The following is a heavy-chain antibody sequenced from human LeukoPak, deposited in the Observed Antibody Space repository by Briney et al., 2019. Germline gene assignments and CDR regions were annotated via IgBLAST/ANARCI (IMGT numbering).Heavy chain of an antibody. Sequence: SETLSLTCSVSGDPMSGYYWSWIRQPPGKGLEWIGYMYYSGTTSYNPSLKSRVTLSTDTSKNHFSLKLYSVTAADTAVYYCARHDNYPGFGRGFDPWGQGFLVTVTS. CDR2: MYYSGTT. CDR1: GDPMSGYY. CDR3: ARHDNYPGFGRGFDP. V-gene: IGHV4-59*08. J-gene: IGHJ5*02. D-gene: IGHD3-10*01.